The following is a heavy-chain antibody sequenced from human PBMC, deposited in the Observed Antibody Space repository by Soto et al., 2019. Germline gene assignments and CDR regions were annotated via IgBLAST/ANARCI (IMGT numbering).Heavy chain of an antibody. J-gene: IGHJ6*02. CDR3: AKDIRKYSSGWPRTHYYGMDV. Sequence: GGSLRLSCAASGFTFSSYAMSWVRQAPGKGLEWVSAISGGGGSTYYADSVKGRFTISRDNSKNTLYLQMNSLRAEDTAVYYCAKDIRKYSSGWPRTHYYGMDVWGQGTTVTVSS. CDR1: GFTFSSYA. CDR2: ISGGGGST. V-gene: IGHV3-23*01. D-gene: IGHD6-19*01.